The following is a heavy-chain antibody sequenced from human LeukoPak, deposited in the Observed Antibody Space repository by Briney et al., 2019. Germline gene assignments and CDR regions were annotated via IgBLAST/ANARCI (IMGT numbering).Heavy chain of an antibody. V-gene: IGHV1-2*02. D-gene: IGHD5-24*01. CDR1: GYTFTGYY. CDR2: INPNSGGT. J-gene: IGHJ4*02. Sequence: ASVKVSCKASGYTFTGYYMHWVRQAPGQGLEWMGWINPNSGGTNYAQKFQGRVTMTRDTSISTAYMELSRLRSDDTAVYYCATHLRDGYNPGGVWPLDYWGQGTLVTVSS. CDR3: ATHLRDGYNPGGVWPLDY.